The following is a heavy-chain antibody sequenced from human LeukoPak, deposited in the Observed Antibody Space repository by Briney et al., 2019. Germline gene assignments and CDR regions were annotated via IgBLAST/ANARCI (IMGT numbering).Heavy chain of an antibody. CDR3: AKNSGGGCYWGVDY. D-gene: IGHD2-15*01. J-gene: IGHJ4*02. Sequence: AGGSLRLSCAASGFTFSSYGMHWVRQAPGKGLEWVAVISYDGSNKYYADSVKGRFAISRDNSKNTLYLQMNSLRAEDTAVYYCAKNSGGGCYWGVDYWGQGTLVTVSS. V-gene: IGHV3-30*18. CDR2: ISYDGSNK. CDR1: GFTFSSYG.